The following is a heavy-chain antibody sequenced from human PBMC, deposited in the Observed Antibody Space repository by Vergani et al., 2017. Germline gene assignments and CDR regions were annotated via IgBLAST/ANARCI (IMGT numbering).Heavy chain of an antibody. V-gene: IGHV3-21*01. CDR3: ARDLFYYDSSGYYSGFFDY. CDR1: GFTFSSYS. D-gene: IGHD3-22*01. Sequence: EVLLVESGGGLVKPGGSLRLSCAASGFTFSSYSMNWVRQAPGKGLEWVSSISSSSSYIYYADSVKGRFTISRDNAKNSLYLQMNSLRAEDTAVYHCARDLFYYDSSGYYSGFFDYWGQGTLVTVSS. CDR2: ISSSSSYI. J-gene: IGHJ4*02.